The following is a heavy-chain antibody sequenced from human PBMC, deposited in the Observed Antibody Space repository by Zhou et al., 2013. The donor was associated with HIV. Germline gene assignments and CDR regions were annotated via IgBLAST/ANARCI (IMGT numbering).Heavy chain of an antibody. D-gene: IGHD3-16*01. CDR2: INPDSGAT. Sequence: QVQLVQSGAEVMKPGASMKVSCKASGYTFSDYYIHWVRQAPGQGLEWMGWINPDSGATNSAQKFQGRVTMTRDTSISTAYMELSRLTSDDTAVYYCAGDMDNTGLYIPGDDWGQGTLVTVSS. CDR1: GYTFSDYY. V-gene: IGHV1-2*02. CDR3: AGDMDNTGLYIPGDD. J-gene: IGHJ4*02.